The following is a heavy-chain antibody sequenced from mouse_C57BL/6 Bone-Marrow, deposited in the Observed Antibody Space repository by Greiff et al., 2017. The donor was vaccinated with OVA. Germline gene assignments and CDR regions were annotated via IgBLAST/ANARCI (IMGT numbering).Heavy chain of an antibody. CDR2: ISDGGSYT. V-gene: IGHV5-4*01. D-gene: IGHD1-3*01. CDR3: ASPLYAWFAY. Sequence: EVQLVESGGGLVKPGGSLKLSCAASGFTFSSYAMSWVRQTPEKRLEWVATISDGGSYTYYPDNVKGRFTISRDNAKNNLYLQMSHLKSEDTAMYYCASPLYAWFAYWGQGTLVTVSA. J-gene: IGHJ3*01. CDR1: GFTFSSYA.